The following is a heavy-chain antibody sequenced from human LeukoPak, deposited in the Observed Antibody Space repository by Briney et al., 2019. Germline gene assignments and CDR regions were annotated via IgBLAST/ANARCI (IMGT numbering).Heavy chain of an antibody. CDR3: ARDFDDYVWGSYRFGDDY. D-gene: IGHD3-16*02. V-gene: IGHV1-2*02. Sequence: GASVKVSCKASGYTFTGYYMHWVRQAPGQGLEWMGWINPNSGGTNYAQKFQGRVTMTRDTSISTAYMELSRLRSDDTAVYYCARDFDDYVWGSYRFGDDYWGQGTLVTVSS. J-gene: IGHJ4*02. CDR2: INPNSGGT. CDR1: GYTFTGYY.